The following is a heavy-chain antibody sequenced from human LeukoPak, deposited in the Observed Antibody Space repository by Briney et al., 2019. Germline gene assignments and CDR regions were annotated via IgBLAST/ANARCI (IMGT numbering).Heavy chain of an antibody. J-gene: IGHJ4*02. CDR1: GGTFSSYT. Sequence: SVKVSCKASGGTFSSYTISWVQQAPGQGLEWMGRIIPILGIANYAQKFQGRVTITADKSTSTAYMELSSLRSEDTAVYYCARDGAVYCSGGSCWDYWGQGTLVTVSS. D-gene: IGHD2-15*01. V-gene: IGHV1-69*04. CDR2: IIPILGIA. CDR3: ARDGAVYCSGGSCWDY.